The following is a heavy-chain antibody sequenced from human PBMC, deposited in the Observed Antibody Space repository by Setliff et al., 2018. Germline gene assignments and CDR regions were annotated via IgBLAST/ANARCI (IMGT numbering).Heavy chain of an antibody. CDR1: GYMFKRYG. V-gene: IGHV1-18*04. D-gene: IGHD5-18*01. Sequence: ASVKVSCKASGYMFKRYGINWMRQAPGQGFEWMGWISPYNDNTKSAQKFQDRITMTTDTTTSTVYMELSSLRSEDTALYYCARGGHIRYDYYYMDVWGKGTTVTVSS. CDR2: ISPYNDNT. J-gene: IGHJ6*03. CDR3: ARGGHIRYDYYYMDV.